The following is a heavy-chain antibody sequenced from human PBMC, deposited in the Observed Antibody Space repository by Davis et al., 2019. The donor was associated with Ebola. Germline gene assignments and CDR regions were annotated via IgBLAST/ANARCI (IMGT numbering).Heavy chain of an antibody. CDR1: GFTFRSYA. D-gene: IGHD3-22*01. CDR3: ARVSIEMIVAVITTWYFDY. CDR2: ITNSGGAT. Sequence: GESLKISCAASGFTFRSYAMSWVRQAPGKGLEWISGITNSGGATYYIGSVKGRFTISRDNSRNTVYLQMNSLRAEDTAMYYCARVSIEMIVAVITTWYFDYWGQGTLVTVSS. J-gene: IGHJ4*02. V-gene: IGHV3-23*01.